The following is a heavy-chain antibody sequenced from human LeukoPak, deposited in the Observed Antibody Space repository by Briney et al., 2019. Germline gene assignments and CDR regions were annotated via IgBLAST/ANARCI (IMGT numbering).Heavy chain of an antibody. CDR3: ARYHYGDHPFDP. CDR1: GFTFSSYW. J-gene: IGHJ5*02. CDR2: VKWDGTEK. Sequence: PGGSLRLSCAASGFTFSSYWMSWVRQAPGKGLEWVGNVKWDGTEKKYMESVEGRFTISRDNAKNSLYLQMNSLRADDTAIYYCARYHYGDHPFDPWGQGTLVTVSS. D-gene: IGHD4-17*01. V-gene: IGHV3-7*01.